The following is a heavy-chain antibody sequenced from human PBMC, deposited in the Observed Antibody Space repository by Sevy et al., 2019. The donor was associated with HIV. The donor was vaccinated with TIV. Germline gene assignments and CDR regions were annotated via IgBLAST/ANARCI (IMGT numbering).Heavy chain of an antibody. J-gene: IGHJ4*02. CDR2: INQDGSQK. Sequence: GGSLRLSCIASGFTFSGSWMNWVRQAPGRGLEWVANINQDGSQKYFVDSVKGRFAISRDNARNSLFLQMNSLRAEDTAMHYCVLGFKHGYLFDYWGQGTLVTVSS. CDR1: GFTFSGSW. V-gene: IGHV3-7*01. CDR3: VLGFKHGYLFDY. D-gene: IGHD5-18*01.